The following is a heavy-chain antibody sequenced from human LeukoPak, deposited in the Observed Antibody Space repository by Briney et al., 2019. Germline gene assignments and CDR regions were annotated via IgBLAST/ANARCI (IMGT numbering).Heavy chain of an antibody. CDR1: GYTFTSYY. Sequence: GASVKVSCKASGYTFTSYYMHWVRQAPGQGLEWMGWINPNSGGTNYAQKFQGRVTMTRDTSISTAYMELSRLRSDDTAVYYCATCVDTAMVIPYYYYYMDVWGKGTTVTVSS. V-gene: IGHV1-2*02. J-gene: IGHJ6*03. D-gene: IGHD5-18*01. CDR3: ATCVDTAMVIPYYYYYMDV. CDR2: INPNSGGT.